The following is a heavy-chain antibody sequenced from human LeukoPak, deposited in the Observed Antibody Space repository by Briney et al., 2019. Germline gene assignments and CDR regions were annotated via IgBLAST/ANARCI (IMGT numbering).Heavy chain of an antibody. CDR2: INHSGST. CDR3: ARRGGSGSYSYYYYYMDV. D-gene: IGHD3-10*01. V-gene: IGHV4-34*01. Sequence: SETLSLTCAVYGGSFSGYYWSWIRQPPGKGLEWIGEINHSGSTNYNPSLKSRVTISVDTSKNQFSLKLSSVTAADTAVYYCARRGGSGSYSYYYYYMDVWGKGTTVTISS. J-gene: IGHJ6*03. CDR1: GGSFSGYY.